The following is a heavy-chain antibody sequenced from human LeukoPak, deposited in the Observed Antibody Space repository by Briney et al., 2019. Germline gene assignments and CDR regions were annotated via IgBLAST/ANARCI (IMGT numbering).Heavy chain of an antibody. Sequence: SETLSLTCTVSGGSITSYYWNWIRQPPGKGLEWIGYIHYSGSTDYNPSLKSRVTISVDTSKNQFSLNLRSVTAADTAVHYCARDKVPGDYWGQGTLVTVSS. CDR1: GGSITSYY. CDR2: IHYSGST. J-gene: IGHJ4*02. V-gene: IGHV4-59*01. CDR3: ARDKVPGDY.